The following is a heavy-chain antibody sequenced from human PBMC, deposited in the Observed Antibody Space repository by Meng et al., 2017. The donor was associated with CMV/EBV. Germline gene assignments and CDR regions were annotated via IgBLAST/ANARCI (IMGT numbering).Heavy chain of an antibody. CDR2: IYWDDDK. D-gene: IGHD3-22*01. CDR1: GFSLSTSGVG. V-gene: IGHV2-5*02. CDR3: AHSGYYYDSSGYRIDY. Sequence: QITLKESGPTLVKPTQTLTMTYPFAGFSLSTSGVGVGWIRQPPGKALEWLALIYWDDDKRYSPSLKSRLTITKDTSKNQVVLTMTNMDPVDTATYYCAHSGYYYDSSGYRIDYWDQGPLVTVAS. J-gene: IGHJ4*02.